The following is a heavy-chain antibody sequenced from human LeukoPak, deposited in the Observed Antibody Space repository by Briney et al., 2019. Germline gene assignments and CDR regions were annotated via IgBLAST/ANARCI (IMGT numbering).Heavy chain of an antibody. J-gene: IGHJ4*02. Sequence: PSETLSLTCTVSGGSISSYYWSWIRQPAGKGLEWIGRIYTSGSTNYNPSLKSRVTMSVDTSKNQFSLKLSSVTAADTAVYYCARLTMVRGVIPYFVYWGQGTLVTVSS. CDR3: ARLTMVRGVIPYFVY. CDR1: GGSISSYY. V-gene: IGHV4-4*07. D-gene: IGHD3-10*01. CDR2: IYTSGST.